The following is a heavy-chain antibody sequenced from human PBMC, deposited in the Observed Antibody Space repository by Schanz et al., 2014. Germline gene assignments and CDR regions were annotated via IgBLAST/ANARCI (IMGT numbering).Heavy chain of an antibody. CDR1: GFTFSSYS. J-gene: IGHJ5*02. V-gene: IGHV3-7*01. CDR2: IKKDGSEK. CDR3: VRDILHRVYDSGSP. D-gene: IGHD3-10*01. Sequence: EVQLVESGGGLVQPGGSLRLSCTASGFTFSSYSMNWVRQAPGKGLEWVANIKKDGSEKYYVDSVKGRFTISRDNAKNSLFLHMNSLRAEDTAVYYCVRDILHRVYDSGSPWGQGTLVTVSS.